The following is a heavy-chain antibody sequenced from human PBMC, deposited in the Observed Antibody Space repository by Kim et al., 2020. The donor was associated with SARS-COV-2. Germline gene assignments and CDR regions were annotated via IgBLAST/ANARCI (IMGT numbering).Heavy chain of an antibody. CDR3: ASSYSGSPTPVFDY. D-gene: IGHD1-26*01. CDR2: IYYSGST. V-gene: IGHV4-59*01. CDR1: GGSISSYY. Sequence: SQTLSLTCTVSGGSISSYYWSWIRQPPGKGLEWIGYIYYSGSTNYNPSLKSRVTISVDTSKNQFSLKLSSVTAADTAVYYCASSYSGSPTPVFDYWGQGTLVTVSS. J-gene: IGHJ4*02.